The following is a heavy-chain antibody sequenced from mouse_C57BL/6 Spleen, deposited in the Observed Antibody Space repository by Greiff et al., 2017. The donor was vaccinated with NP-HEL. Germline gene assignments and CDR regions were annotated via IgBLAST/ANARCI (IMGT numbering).Heavy chain of an antibody. V-gene: IGHV1-69*01. CDR2: IDPSDSYT. CDR3: ARHYYDYDDYAMYY. Sequence: VQLQQPGAELVMPGASVKLSCKASGYTFTSYWMHWVKQRPGQGLEWIGEIDPSDSYTNYNQKFKGKSTLTVDKSSSTAYMQLSSLTSEDTAVYYCARHYYDYDDYAMYYWGQGTSVTVAS. J-gene: IGHJ4*01. CDR1: GYTFTSYW. D-gene: IGHD2-4*01.